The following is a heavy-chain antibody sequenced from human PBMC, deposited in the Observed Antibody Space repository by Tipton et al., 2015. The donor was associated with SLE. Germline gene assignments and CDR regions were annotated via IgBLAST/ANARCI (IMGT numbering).Heavy chain of an antibody. CDR1: GFNFWTSS. Sequence: QLVQSGGGLVQPGGSLRLSCAASGFNFWTSSMSWVRQAPGKGLEWVSAISGGIITTDYADSVKGQFTISRDNSKRMVYLQMDGLRVDDTAVYYCAQDRGSRKLYDSWGQGTLVTVSS. D-gene: IGHD3-10*01. CDR3: AQDRGSRKLYDS. CDR2: ISGGIITT. V-gene: IGHV3-23*04. J-gene: IGHJ5*01.